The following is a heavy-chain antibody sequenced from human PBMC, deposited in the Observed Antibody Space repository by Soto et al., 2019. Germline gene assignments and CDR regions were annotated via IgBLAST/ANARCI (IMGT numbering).Heavy chain of an antibody. Sequence: ASVKVSCKASGYTFTSYAMHWVRQAPGQRLEWMGWINAGNGNTKYSQKFQGRVTITRDTSASTAYMEIKSLRSEDTAFYYCARDRPHAWLDPWGQGTLVTVSS. J-gene: IGHJ5*02. V-gene: IGHV1-3*01. CDR2: INAGNGNT. CDR1: GYTFTSYA. CDR3: ARDRPHAWLDP.